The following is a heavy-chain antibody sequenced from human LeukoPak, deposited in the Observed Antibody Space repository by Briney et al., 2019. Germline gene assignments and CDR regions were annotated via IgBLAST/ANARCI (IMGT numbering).Heavy chain of an antibody. CDR2: ISSSSSYI. D-gene: IGHD5-24*01. Sequence: GGSLRLSCAASGFTFSSYSMNWVRQAPGKGLEWVPSISSSSSYIYYADSVKGRFTISRDNAKNSLYLQMNSLRAEDTAVYYCARDPGWNYFDYWGQGTLVTVSS. V-gene: IGHV3-21*01. CDR3: ARDPGWNYFDY. J-gene: IGHJ4*02. CDR1: GFTFSSYS.